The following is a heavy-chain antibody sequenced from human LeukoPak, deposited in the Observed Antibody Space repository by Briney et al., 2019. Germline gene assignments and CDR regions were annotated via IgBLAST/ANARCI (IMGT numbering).Heavy chain of an antibody. Sequence: PSETLSLTCTVSGASISGGGYFWSWIRHHPGKGLEWIGCVYHSGTTFYNPSLKSRLTISVDTSKNQFSLSLNSVTAADTAVYYCARSDIVATCYFDYWGQGTLVTVSS. V-gene: IGHV4-31*03. D-gene: IGHD5-12*01. CDR3: ARSDIVATCYFDY. CDR1: GASISGGGYF. J-gene: IGHJ4*02. CDR2: VYHSGTT.